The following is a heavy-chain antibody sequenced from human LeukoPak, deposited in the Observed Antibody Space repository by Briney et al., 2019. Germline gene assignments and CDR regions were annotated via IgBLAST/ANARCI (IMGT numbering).Heavy chain of an antibody. CDR2: IHSNGRT. CDR1: GGSISGYY. CDR3: ARYYCPNGVCQGFDY. Sequence: SETLSLTCSVSGGSISGYYLSWIRQPPGKGLEWIGYIHSNGRTNSNPSLKSRVTISVDTFKNQFSLNLISVTAADTAVYYCARYYCPNGVCQGFDYWGGGKPVSVSS. J-gene: IGHJ4*01. V-gene: IGHV4-59*01. D-gene: IGHD2-8*01.